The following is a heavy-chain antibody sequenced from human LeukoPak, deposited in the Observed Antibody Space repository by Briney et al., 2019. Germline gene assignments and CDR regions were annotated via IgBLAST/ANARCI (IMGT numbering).Heavy chain of an antibody. J-gene: IGHJ3*02. V-gene: IGHV3-9*01. CDR1: GFTFSSYA. CDR3: AKDLGYCSSTSCLNDAFDI. Sequence: LPGGSLRLSCAASGFTFSSYAMSWVRQAPGKGLEWVSGISWNSGSIGYADSVKGRFTISRDNAKNSLYLQMNSLRAEDTALYYCAKDLGYCSSTSCLNDAFDIWGQGTMVTVSS. CDR2: ISWNSGSI. D-gene: IGHD2-2*01.